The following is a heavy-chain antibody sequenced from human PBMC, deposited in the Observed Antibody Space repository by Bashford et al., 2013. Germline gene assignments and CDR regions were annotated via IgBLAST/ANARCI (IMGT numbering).Heavy chain of an antibody. D-gene: IGHD4-11*01. CDR2: INPSDGST. V-gene: IGHV1-46*01. Sequence: ASVKVSCKASGYTFTSYYLYWVRQAPGQGFESMGRINPSDGSTSYAQKFQGRVTITADESTSTAYMELSSLRSEDTAVYYCGESKYVSPHYYYGMDVWGQGTTVTVSS. J-gene: IGHJ6*02. CDR1: GYTFTSYY. CDR3: GESKYVSPHYYYGMDV.